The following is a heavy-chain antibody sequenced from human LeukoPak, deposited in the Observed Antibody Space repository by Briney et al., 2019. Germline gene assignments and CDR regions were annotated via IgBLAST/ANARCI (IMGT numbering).Heavy chain of an antibody. CDR2: MNPNSGNT. CDR3: ARGATMVRGVPDY. D-gene: IGHD3-10*01. V-gene: IGHV1-8*01. J-gene: IGHJ4*02. Sequence: ASVTVSCKASGYTFTSYDINWVRQATGQGLEWMGWMNPNSGNTGYAQKFQGRVTMTRNTSISTAYMELSSLRSEDTAVYYCARGATMVRGVPDYWGQGTLVTVSS. CDR1: GYTFTSYD.